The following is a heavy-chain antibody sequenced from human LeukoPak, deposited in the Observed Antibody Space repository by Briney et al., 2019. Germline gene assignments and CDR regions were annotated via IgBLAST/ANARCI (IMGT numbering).Heavy chain of an antibody. V-gene: IGHV1-2*02. J-gene: IGHJ6*03. Sequence: ASVKVSCKTSRNAFGEYYIQWVRKAPGQGLEWMGLINPHSGGTKYAQRFQGRVTMTRDTSNNTVYMDLTRLIFDDTAMYYCARDGVFRFEVGDVYYYYMDVWGKGTTVIISS. CDR2: INPHSGGT. CDR3: ARDGVFRFEVGDVYYYYMDV. CDR1: RNAFGEYY. D-gene: IGHD2-21*02.